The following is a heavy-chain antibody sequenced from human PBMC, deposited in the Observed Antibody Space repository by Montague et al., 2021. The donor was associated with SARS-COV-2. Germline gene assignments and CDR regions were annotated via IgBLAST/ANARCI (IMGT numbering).Heavy chain of an antibody. CDR2: MHVTGKT. CDR3: ARDRFDFGAGRQGTIDF. Sequence: SETLSLTCSVSGDSITNHYWSWIRQPAGKGLEWIGRMHVTGKTNFSLFFSSRLTMSADTSKNQFSLKLTSVTAADTAMYFCARDRFDFGAGRQGTIDFWGQGTLVTVSS. CDR1: GDSITNHY. V-gene: IGHV4-4*07. J-gene: IGHJ4*02. D-gene: IGHD3-10*01.